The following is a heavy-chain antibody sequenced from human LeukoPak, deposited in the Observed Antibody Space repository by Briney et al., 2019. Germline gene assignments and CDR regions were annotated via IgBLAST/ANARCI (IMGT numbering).Heavy chain of an antibody. D-gene: IGHD3-10*01. J-gene: IGHJ5*02. V-gene: IGHV3-15*01. CDR2: IKSKTDGGTT. CDR3: TTDLWFRELLRSSS. Sequence: PGGSLRLSCAASGFTFSYAWINWVRQAPGKGLEWVGRIKSKTDGGTTDYAAPVKGRFTISRDDSKNTLYLQMNSLKTEDTAVYYCTTDLWFRELLRSSSWGQGTLVTVSS. CDR1: GFTFSYAW.